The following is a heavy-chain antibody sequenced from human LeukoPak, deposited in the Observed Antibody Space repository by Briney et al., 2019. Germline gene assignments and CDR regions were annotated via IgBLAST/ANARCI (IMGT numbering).Heavy chain of an antibody. V-gene: IGHV4-59*12. CDR2: IYYSGST. CDR3: ARGRVRGTTHLNWFDP. J-gene: IGHJ5*02. Sequence: SETLSLTCTVSGGSISSYYWSWIRQPPGKGLEWIGYIYYSGSTNYNPSLKSRVTISVDTSKNQFSLKLSSVTAADTAVYYCARGRVRGTTHLNWFDPWGQGTLVTVSS. D-gene: IGHD3-10*01. CDR1: GGSISSYY.